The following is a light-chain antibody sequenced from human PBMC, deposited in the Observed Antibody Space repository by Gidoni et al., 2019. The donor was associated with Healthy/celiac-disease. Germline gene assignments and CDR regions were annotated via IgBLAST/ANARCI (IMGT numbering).Light chain of an antibody. CDR1: QSVSSY. CDR3: QQRSNWPLT. J-gene: IGKJ4*01. Sequence: EIVLTQSPATLSWSPGERATLSRRASQSVSSYLAWYQQKPGQAPRLLIYDASNRATGIPARFSGSGSGTDFTLTISSLEPEDFAVYYCQQRSNWPLTFGGGTKVEIK. V-gene: IGKV3-11*01. CDR2: DAS.